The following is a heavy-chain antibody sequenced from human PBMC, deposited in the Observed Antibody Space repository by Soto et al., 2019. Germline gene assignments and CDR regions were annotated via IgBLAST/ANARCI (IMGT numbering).Heavy chain of an antibody. Sequence: ASVKVSCKASGYTFTNYARHWVRQAPGQRLEWMGWINAGNDNTKYSQKFQGRVTITRDTSASTAYMELSSLRSEDTAVFYCASGGLYCGGDCYGSTDYFDYWGQGTLVTVSS. CDR3: ASGGLYCGGDCYGSTDYFDY. J-gene: IGHJ4*02. D-gene: IGHD2-21*02. V-gene: IGHV1-3*01. CDR2: INAGNDNT. CDR1: GYTFTNYA.